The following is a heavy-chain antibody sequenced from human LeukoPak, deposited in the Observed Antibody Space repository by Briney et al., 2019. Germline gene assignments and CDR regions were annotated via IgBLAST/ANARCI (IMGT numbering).Heavy chain of an antibody. CDR1: GFTVSTNY. D-gene: IGHD6-19*01. J-gene: IGHJ6*02. CDR2: IYSGGSI. Sequence: GGSLRLSCAASGFTVSTNYMNWVRQAPGKGLEWVSIIYSGGSIFYADSVKGRFTISRDNSENTLYLQMNSLRAEDTAVYYCARTRSSGWYEGPYYGMDVWGQGTTVTVSS. CDR3: ARTRSSGWYEGPYYGMDV. V-gene: IGHV3-53*05.